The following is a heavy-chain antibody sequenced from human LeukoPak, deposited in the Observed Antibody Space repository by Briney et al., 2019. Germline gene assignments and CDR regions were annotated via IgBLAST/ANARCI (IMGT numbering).Heavy chain of an antibody. V-gene: IGHV3-11*06. J-gene: IGHJ4*02. CDR2: ISSSSSYT. Sequence: GGSLRLSCAASGFTFSDYYMSWIRQAPGKGLEWVSYISSSSSYTNYADSVKGRFTISRDNAKNSLYLQMNSLRAEDTAVYYWGRASANARYYFDSGARGPRVPVSS. CDR3: GRASANARYYFDS. D-gene: IGHD1-26*01. CDR1: GFTFSDYY.